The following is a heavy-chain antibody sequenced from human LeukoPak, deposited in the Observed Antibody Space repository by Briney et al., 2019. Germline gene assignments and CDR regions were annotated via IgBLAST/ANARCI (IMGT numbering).Heavy chain of an antibody. Sequence: GGSLRLSCAASGFTFSSYWMHWVRQAPGKGLGWVSRINSDGSSTSYADSVKGRFTISRDNTKNTLYLQMNSLRAEDTAVYYCARDGGSASRGFDYWGQGTLVTVSS. V-gene: IGHV3-74*01. J-gene: IGHJ4*02. CDR1: GFTFSSYW. CDR2: INSDGSST. D-gene: IGHD3-16*01. CDR3: ARDGGSASRGFDY.